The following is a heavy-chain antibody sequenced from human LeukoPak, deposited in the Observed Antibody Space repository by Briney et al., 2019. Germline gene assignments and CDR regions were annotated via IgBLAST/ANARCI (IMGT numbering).Heavy chain of an antibody. J-gene: IGHJ3*02. D-gene: IGHD3-22*01. CDR1: GYTFTSYG. CDR3: ASIVVVSPDAFDI. V-gene: IGHV7-4-1*02. Sequence: ASVKVSCKASGYTFTSYGISWVRQAPGQGLEWMGWINTNTGNPTYAQGFTGRFVFSLDTSVSTAYLQISSLKAEDTAVYYCASIVVVSPDAFDIWGQGTMVTVSS. CDR2: INTNTGNP.